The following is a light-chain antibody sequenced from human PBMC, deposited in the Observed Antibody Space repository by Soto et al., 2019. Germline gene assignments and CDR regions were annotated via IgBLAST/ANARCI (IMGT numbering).Light chain of an antibody. V-gene: IGKV3-15*01. CDR3: QQYTNWPPWT. CDR1: QSVSGN. Sequence: IVMTQSPATLSVSPGERATLSCRASQSVSGNLAWYQRRPGQAPRLLIYGASTRATGIPARFSGSGSGTEFTLTISSLQSEDFAVYYCQQYTNWPPWTFGQGTKVEIK. J-gene: IGKJ1*01. CDR2: GAS.